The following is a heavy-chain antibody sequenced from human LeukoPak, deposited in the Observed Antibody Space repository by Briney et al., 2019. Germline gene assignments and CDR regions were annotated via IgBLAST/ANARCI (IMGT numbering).Heavy chain of an antibody. V-gene: IGHV4-59*01. CDR1: GGSISSYY. Sequence: SETLSLTCTISGGSISSYYWSWIRQPPGKGLEWIGYIYYSGSTNYNPSLKSRLTISVDTSKNQFSLKLSSVTAADTAVYYCATYGGDSVSYYYHMDVWGTGTTVTVSS. CDR3: ATYGGDSVSYYYHMDV. J-gene: IGHJ6*03. CDR2: IYYSGST. D-gene: IGHD2-21*02.